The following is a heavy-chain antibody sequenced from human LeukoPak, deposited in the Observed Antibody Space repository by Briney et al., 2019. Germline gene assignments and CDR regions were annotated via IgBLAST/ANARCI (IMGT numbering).Heavy chain of an antibody. Sequence: PSETLSLTCTVSGSSISSSSDYWGWIRQPPGKGLEWIGSIYYSGSTYYNPSLKSRVTISVDTSKTQFPLKLSSVTAADTAVYYCARLGRDGHSDYWGQGTLVTVSS. CDR1: GSSISSSSDY. CDR3: ARLGRDGHSDY. CDR2: IYYSGST. D-gene: IGHD5-24*01. J-gene: IGHJ4*02. V-gene: IGHV4-39*01.